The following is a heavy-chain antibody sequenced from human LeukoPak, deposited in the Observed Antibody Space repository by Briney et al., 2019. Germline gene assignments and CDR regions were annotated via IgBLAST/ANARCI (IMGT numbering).Heavy chain of an antibody. CDR2: INPNSGGT. Sequence: ASVKVSCKASGYTFTGYYMHWVRQAPGQGLEWMGWINPNSGGTNYAQKFQGRVTMTRDTSISTAYMELSRLRSDDTAVYYCARAYYYDSSGYGFDYWGQGTLVTVSS. J-gene: IGHJ4*02. V-gene: IGHV1-2*02. CDR1: GYTFTGYY. D-gene: IGHD3-22*01. CDR3: ARAYYYDSSGYGFDY.